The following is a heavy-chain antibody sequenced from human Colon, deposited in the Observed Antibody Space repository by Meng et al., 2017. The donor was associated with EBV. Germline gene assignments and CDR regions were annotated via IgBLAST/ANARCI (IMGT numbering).Heavy chain of an antibody. CDR1: GFIFSNFG. CDR2: INRDGSST. CDR3: LRDVIR. J-gene: IGHJ4*02. Sequence: VEVVGAGGGLVQPGGSLRLSCGASGFIFSNFGMHWVRQAPGKGPVWVSHINRDGSSTNYADSVKGRFTISRDNAKNILYLQMNSLRVEDTAVYYCLRDVIRRGQGTLVTVSS. V-gene: IGHV3-74*01.